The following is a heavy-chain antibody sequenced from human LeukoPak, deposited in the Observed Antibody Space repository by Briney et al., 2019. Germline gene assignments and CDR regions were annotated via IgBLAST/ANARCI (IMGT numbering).Heavy chain of an antibody. CDR1: GGTFSSYD. Sequence: GASVKVSCKASGGTFSSYDINWVRQATGQGLEWMGWMNPNSGNTGYAQKFQGRVTMTRNTSISTAYMELSSLRSEDTAVYYCARVSKLGGIDYWGQGTLVTVSS. V-gene: IGHV1-8*02. CDR3: ARVSKLGGIDY. D-gene: IGHD7-27*01. J-gene: IGHJ4*02. CDR2: MNPNSGNT.